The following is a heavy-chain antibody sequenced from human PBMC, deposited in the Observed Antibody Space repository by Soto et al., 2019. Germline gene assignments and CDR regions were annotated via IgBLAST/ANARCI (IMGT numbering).Heavy chain of an antibody. J-gene: IGHJ5*01. V-gene: IGHV6-1*01. CDR1: GYSVSSNSVA. Sequence: TLSLTCAISGYSVSSNSVAWNWIRHSPSRGLEWLGRTYYRSKWYNDYAVSVKSRITINPDTSKNQFSLQLNSVTPEDTAVYYCARTLAYCSSTSCYAPWFDSWGQGTLVTVSS. D-gene: IGHD2-2*01. CDR3: ARTLAYCSSTSCYAPWFDS. CDR2: TYYRSKWYN.